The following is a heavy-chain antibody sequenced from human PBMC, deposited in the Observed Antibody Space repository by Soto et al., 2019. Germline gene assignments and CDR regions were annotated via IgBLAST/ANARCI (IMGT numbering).Heavy chain of an antibody. J-gene: IGHJ6*02. V-gene: IGHV3-23*01. D-gene: IGHD2-8*01. CDR2: ISGSADST. CDR1: GFSFSSFA. CDR3: AKTRGAMIYAISVYGMDV. Sequence: VQLLASGGGFIHPGGSLRLSCAASGFSFSSFAMNWVRQAPGKGLEWVSIISGSADSTFYADSVKGRFTISRDNSKSTLYLQINSLRAEDTAVYYCAKTRGAMIYAISVYGMDVWGQGTTVTVSS.